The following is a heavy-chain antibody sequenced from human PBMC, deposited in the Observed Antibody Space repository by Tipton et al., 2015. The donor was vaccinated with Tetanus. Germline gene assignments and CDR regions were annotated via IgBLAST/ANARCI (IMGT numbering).Heavy chain of an antibody. J-gene: IGHJ5*02. CDR1: GFIFSSYG. D-gene: IGHD2-15*01. V-gene: IGHV3-33*01. CDR2: SWYDGTDK. CDR3: AREADCSGGSCFSGDFDP. Sequence: SLRLSCAASGFIFSSYGIHWVRQAPGKGLEWLAVSWYDGTDKYYADSEKGRFTISRDNSKNTLYLQMNSLRAEDTALYYCAREADCSGGSCFSGDFDPWGQGTQGTGSS.